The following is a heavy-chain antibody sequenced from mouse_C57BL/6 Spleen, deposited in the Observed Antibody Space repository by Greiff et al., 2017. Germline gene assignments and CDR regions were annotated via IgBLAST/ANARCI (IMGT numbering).Heavy chain of an antibody. CDR1: GYTFTSYW. CDR3: ARGHYGSSYAMDY. CDR2: IHPNSGST. J-gene: IGHJ4*01. V-gene: IGHV1-64*01. Sequence: QVPLQQPGAELVKPGASVKLSCKASGYTFTSYWMHWVKQRPGQGLEWIGMIHPNSGSTNYNEKFKSKATLTVDKSSSTAYMQLSSLTSEDSAVYYCARGHYGSSYAMDYWRQGTSVTVSS. D-gene: IGHD1-1*01.